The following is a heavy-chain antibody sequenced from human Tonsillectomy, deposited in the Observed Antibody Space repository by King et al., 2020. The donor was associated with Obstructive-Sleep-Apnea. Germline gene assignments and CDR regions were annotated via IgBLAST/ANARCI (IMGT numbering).Heavy chain of an antibody. D-gene: IGHD3-16*01. J-gene: IGHJ6*02. V-gene: IGHV3-11*01. CDR3: ARDPATFSYHGLDV. CDR1: GFIFSDYY. CDR2: IGRSGDTI. Sequence: VQLVESGGGLVKPGGSRRLSCAASGFIFSDYYMSWVRQAPGKGLEWISYIGRSGDTIYYADSVKGRFTISRDNAKNSLFLQMNSLRADDTAVYYCARDPATFSYHGLDVWGQGTTVTVSS.